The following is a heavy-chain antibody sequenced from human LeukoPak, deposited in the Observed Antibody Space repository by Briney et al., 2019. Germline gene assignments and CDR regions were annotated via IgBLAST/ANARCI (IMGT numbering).Heavy chain of an antibody. J-gene: IGHJ4*02. CDR1: GYRFTSYW. D-gene: IGHD5-18*01. CDR2: IYPGDSDT. Sequence: GESLKISCQGSGYRFTSYWIGWVRQMPGKGLEWMGTIYPGDSDTRYSPSFEGQVTLSADTSTNTAYLQWSSLRASDTAMYYCARHALPIYTYSCDYWGQGTQVTVSS. V-gene: IGHV5-51*01. CDR3: ARHALPIYTYSCDY.